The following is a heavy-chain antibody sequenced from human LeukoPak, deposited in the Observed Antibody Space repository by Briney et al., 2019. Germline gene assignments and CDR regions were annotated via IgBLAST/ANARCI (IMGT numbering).Heavy chain of an antibody. CDR2: VFDGERT. D-gene: IGHD3-3*02. J-gene: IGHJ4*02. V-gene: IGHV4-59*11. Sequence: ETLSLTCTVSGASISSHYWTWIRQPPGKGLEWIGYVFDGERTKDNPSLKSRSTLSRDTSKNQLSLRLSSVTAADTAVYCCATIKRGSIFGYFDFWGQGILVTVSS. CDR3: ATIKRGSIFGYFDF. CDR1: GASISSHY.